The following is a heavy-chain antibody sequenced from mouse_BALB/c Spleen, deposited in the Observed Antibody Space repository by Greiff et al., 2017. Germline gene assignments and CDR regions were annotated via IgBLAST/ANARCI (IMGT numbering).Heavy chain of an antibody. CDR3: ARRAMDY. CDR1: GFTFSDYY. V-gene: IGHV5-4*02. CDR2: ISDGGSYT. Sequence: EVMLVESGGGLVKPGGSLKLSCAASGFTFSDYYMYWVRQTPEKRLEWVATISDGGSYTYYPDSVKGRFTISRDNAKNNLYLQMSSLKSEDTAMYYCARRAMDYWGQGTSVTVSS. J-gene: IGHJ4*01.